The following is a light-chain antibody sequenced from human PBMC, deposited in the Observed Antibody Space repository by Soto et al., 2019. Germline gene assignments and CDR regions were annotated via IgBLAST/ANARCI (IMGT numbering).Light chain of an antibody. Sequence: QSVLTQSPSVSGAPGQRVTISCTGSTSNIGAGYDVHWYQQLPGAAPKLLIYGNNNRPSGVPDRFSGSKSGTLASLAITGLQAEDEADYYCQSYDSSLSGSKVFGGGTKVTVL. CDR2: GNN. V-gene: IGLV1-40*01. J-gene: IGLJ2*01. CDR3: QSYDSSLSGSKV. CDR1: TSNIGAGYD.